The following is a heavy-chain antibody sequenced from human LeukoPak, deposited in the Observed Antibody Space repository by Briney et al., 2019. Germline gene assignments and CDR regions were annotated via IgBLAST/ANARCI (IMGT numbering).Heavy chain of an antibody. J-gene: IGHJ4*02. D-gene: IGHD2-2*01. CDR2: INHSGST. CDR1: GGSFSGYY. Sequence: SSETLSLTCAVYGGSFSGYYWSWIRQPPGKGLEWIGEINHSGSTNYNPSLKSRVTISVDTSKNQFSLKLSSVTAADTAVYYCARGRYCSSTSCYKRVFDYWGQGTLVTVSS. V-gene: IGHV4-34*01. CDR3: ARGRYCSSTSCYKRVFDY.